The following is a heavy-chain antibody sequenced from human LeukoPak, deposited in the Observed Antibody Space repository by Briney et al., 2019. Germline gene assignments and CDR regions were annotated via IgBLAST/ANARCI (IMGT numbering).Heavy chain of an antibody. CDR3: ARRSSIAELGWFDP. V-gene: IGHV3-7*03. CDR1: GFTFSSYW. Sequence: GGSLRLSCAASGFTFSSYWMNWARQAPGKGLEWVASINHNGNVNYYADSVKGRFTISRDNAKNSLYLQMSNLRAEDTAVYFCARRSSIAELGWFDPWGQGTLVTVSS. CDR2: INHNGNVN. D-gene: IGHD6-6*01. J-gene: IGHJ5*02.